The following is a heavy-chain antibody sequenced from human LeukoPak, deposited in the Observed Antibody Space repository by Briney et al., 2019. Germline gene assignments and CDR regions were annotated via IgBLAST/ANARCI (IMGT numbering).Heavy chain of an antibody. J-gene: IGHJ6*03. CDR2: IIPIFGTA. V-gene: IGHV1-69*01. D-gene: IGHD1-26*01. CDR3: ARVMWELLGGLYYYYYMDV. CDR1: GGTFSSYA. Sequence: GSSVKVSCKASGGTFSSYAISWVRQAPGQGLEWMGGIIPIFGTANYAQKFQGRVTITADESTSTAYMELSSLRSEDTAVYYCARVMWELLGGLYYYYYMDVWGKGTTVTVSS.